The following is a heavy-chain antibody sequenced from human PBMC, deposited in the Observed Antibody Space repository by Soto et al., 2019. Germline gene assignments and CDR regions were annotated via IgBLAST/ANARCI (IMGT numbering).Heavy chain of an antibody. D-gene: IGHD1-20*01. V-gene: IGHV1-69*12. Sequence: QVQLVQSGAEVKKPGSWVKVSCKASGGTFSSYAINWVRQAPGQGLEWMGGIIPIFGTADYAQKFQGRVTITADESTSTAYMELSSLRSEDTAVYYCASRITGSSNYYYGMDVWGQGTTVTVSS. CDR3: ASRITGSSNYYYGMDV. CDR2: IIPIFGTA. J-gene: IGHJ6*02. CDR1: GGTFSSYA.